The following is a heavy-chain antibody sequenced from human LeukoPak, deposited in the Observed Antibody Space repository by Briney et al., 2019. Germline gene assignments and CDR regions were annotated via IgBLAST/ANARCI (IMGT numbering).Heavy chain of an antibody. D-gene: IGHD2/OR15-2a*01. J-gene: IGHJ6*02. CDR3: ARSIIIVPNTSYYYYYMDV. V-gene: IGHV1-3*01. CDR2: INGATGAT. Sequence: ASVKVSCKASGYTFTSHALHWVRRAPGESLEWMAWINGATGATKCSQKFQARVTITRDTAASTADMELSSLGPEDTAVYYCARSIIIVPNTSYYYYYMDVWGQGTTVTVSS. CDR1: GYTFTSHA.